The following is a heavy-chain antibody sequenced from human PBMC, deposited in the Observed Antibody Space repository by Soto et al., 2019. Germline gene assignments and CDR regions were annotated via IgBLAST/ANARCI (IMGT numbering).Heavy chain of an antibody. Sequence: EVQRLESGGNLVQPGGSLRLSCAASGFAFSSYAMTWVRQAPGKGLEWVSALSGTGGTTYSADSVRGRFTIARDNSKNTLYLQMNGLSTEDSAIYYCAKFIVGTGGSSGWPWFLDSWGQGTLVTVSS. V-gene: IGHV3-23*01. D-gene: IGHD6-25*01. CDR1: GFAFSSYA. J-gene: IGHJ4*02. CDR2: LSGTGGTT. CDR3: AKFIVGTGGSSGWPWFLDS.